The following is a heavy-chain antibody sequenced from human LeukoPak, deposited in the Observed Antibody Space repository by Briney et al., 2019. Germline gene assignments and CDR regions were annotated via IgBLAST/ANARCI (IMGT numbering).Heavy chain of an antibody. D-gene: IGHD3-10*01. CDR1: GFTFSSYW. CDR3: ARDGSGIGSGSYYSFQH. Sequence: GGSLRLSCAASGFTFSSYWMHWVRQAPGKGLVWVSRINTDGSSTNYADSEKGRFTISRDNAKNTLYLQMNSLRAEDTAVYYCARDGSGIGSGSYYSFQHWGQGTLVTVSS. J-gene: IGHJ1*01. CDR2: INTDGSST. V-gene: IGHV3-74*01.